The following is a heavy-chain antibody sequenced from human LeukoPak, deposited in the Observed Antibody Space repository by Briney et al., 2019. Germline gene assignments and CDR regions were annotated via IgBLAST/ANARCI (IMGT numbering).Heavy chain of an antibody. CDR1: GGSISSYY. V-gene: IGHV4-59*01. CDR2: IYYSGST. D-gene: IGHD3-3*01. CDR3: ARLQFLSGGYYAFDS. Sequence: KASETLSLTCTVSGGSISSYYWSWIRQPPGKGLEWIGYIYYSGSTNYNPSLKSRVTISVDTSKNQFSLKLSSVTAADTAVYYCARLQFLSGGYYAFDSWGQGSQVSVSS. J-gene: IGHJ4*02.